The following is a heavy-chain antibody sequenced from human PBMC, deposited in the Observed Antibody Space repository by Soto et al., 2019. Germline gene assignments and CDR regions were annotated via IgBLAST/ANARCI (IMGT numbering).Heavy chain of an antibody. D-gene: IGHD1-1*01. CDR1: GFTFSSYW. V-gene: IGHV3-74*01. CDR2: INTDGSNT. CDR3: VRGRYNWDDSPFDY. Sequence: EVQLVESGGGLVQPGGSLSLSCAASGFTFSSYWMHWVRQAPGKGLVWVSRINTDGSNTGYADSVRGRFTISRDNAKNMLNLQMNSLRAEDTAVYYCVRGRYNWDDSPFDYWGQGTLVSVSS. J-gene: IGHJ4*02.